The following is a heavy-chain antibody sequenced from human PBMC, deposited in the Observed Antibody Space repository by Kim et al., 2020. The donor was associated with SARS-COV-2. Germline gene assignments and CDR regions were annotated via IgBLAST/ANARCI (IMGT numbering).Heavy chain of an antibody. CDR3: ARHGPLLGYSFDL. CDR2: IWPHDSDT. CDR1: GYSFSEYW. Sequence: GESLKISCKGSGYSFSEYWIGWVRQMPGKGLEWMGFIWPHDSDTKYSPSFQGQVTISVDKSINTAYLQGDSLKASDTAMYYCARHGPLLGYSFDLWGQGTMVTVST. V-gene: IGHV5-51*01. D-gene: IGHD6-13*01. J-gene: IGHJ3*01.